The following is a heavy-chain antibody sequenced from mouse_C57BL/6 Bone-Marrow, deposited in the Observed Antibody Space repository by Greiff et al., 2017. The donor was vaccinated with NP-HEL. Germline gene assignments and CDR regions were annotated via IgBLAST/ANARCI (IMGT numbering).Heavy chain of an antibody. J-gene: IGHJ3*01. Sequence: QVQLQQPGAELVRPGTSVKLSCKASGYTFTSYWMHWVKQRPGQGLEWIGVIDPSDSYTNYNQKFKGKATLTVDTSASTAYMQLSSLTSEDSAVYYCARGWLLRSWFAYWGQGTLVTVSA. CDR1: GYTFTSYW. CDR3: ARGWLLRSWFAY. CDR2: IDPSDSYT. D-gene: IGHD2-3*01. V-gene: IGHV1-59*01.